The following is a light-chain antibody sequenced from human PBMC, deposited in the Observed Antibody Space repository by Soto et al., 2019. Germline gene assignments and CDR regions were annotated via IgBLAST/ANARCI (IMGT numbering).Light chain of an antibody. CDR3: QQYYSTPWT. V-gene: IGKV4-1*01. Sequence: DIVMTQSPDSLAVSLGERATINCKSSQSVLYSSHNKNYLAWYQQKPGQPPKLLIYWASTRESGVPDRFSGSGSGTDFNLTISSLQAEDVAVYYCQQYYSTPWTFGQGTKVEIK. J-gene: IGKJ1*01. CDR2: WAS. CDR1: QSVLYSSHNKNY.